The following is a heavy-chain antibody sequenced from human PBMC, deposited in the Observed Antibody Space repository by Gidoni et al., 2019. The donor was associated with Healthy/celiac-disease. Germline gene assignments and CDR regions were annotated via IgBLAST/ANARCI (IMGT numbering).Heavy chain of an antibody. Sequence: QVQLVQSGAEVKKPGASVRVSCMASGYTFTDYYMHWVRQAPGQGLEWMGLINPVGSNTNYAQQFQDRLIMTRDTSTNTVYMALSSLRSEDTAVYFCARGGFFDITTYYYFDSWGQGTLVTVSS. CDR1: GYTFTDYY. V-gene: IGHV1-46*01. D-gene: IGHD3-22*01. CDR3: ARGGFFDITTYYYFDS. CDR2: INPVGSNT. J-gene: IGHJ4*02.